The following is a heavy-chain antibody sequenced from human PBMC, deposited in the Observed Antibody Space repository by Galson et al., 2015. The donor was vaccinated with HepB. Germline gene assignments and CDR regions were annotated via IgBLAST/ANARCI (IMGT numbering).Heavy chain of an antibody. J-gene: IGHJ3*02. CDR1: GFTVSSNY. CDR2: IYSSGST. V-gene: IGHV3-53*04. CDR3: ARARGYSGYDFRRMAFDI. D-gene: IGHD5-12*01. Sequence: SLRLSCAASGFTVSSNYMNWVRQAPGKGLEWVSVIYSSGSTYYADSVKRRFTISRHNSKNTLYLQMNSLRAEDTAVYYCARARGYSGYDFRRMAFDIWGQGTMVTVSS.